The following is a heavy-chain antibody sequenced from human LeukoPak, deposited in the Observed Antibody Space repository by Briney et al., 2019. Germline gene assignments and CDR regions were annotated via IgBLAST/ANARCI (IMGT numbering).Heavy chain of an antibody. V-gene: IGHV4-39*07. CDR1: GGFISSSSYY. D-gene: IGHD5-18*01. CDR3: ARTTEGGYTYGYFYYYYMDV. CDR2: IYYSAST. Sequence: SETLSLTCTVSGGFISSSSYYWGWIRQPPGKGLEWIGSIYYSASTYYHPSLKSRVTISVDTSKNQFSLKLTSVTAADTAVYYCARTTEGGYTYGYFYYYYMDVWGKGTTVTISS. J-gene: IGHJ6*03.